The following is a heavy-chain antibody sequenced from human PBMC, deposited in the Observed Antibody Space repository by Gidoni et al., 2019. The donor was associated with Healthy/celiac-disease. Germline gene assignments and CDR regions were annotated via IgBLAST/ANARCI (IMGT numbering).Heavy chain of an antibody. V-gene: IGHV3-30-3*01. D-gene: IGHD1-26*01. Sequence: QVQLVESGGGVVQPGRSLRLSCAASGFTFSSYAMHWVRQAPGKGLAWVAVISYDGSNKSSAASVKGRFPISRDNSKNPLYLQMNSLGAEDTAVYYCAREGDLVGAPADYYSGMDVWGQGTTVPVSS. CDR3: AREGDLVGAPADYYSGMDV. J-gene: IGHJ6*02. CDR1: GFTFSSYA. CDR2: ISYDGSNK.